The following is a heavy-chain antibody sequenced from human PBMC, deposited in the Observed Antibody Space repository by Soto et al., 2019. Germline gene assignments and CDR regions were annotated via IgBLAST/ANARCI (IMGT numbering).Heavy chain of an antibody. Sequence: LILSCVGSGFIFSNNGIHWVRDTPGKWLEWVAFMSYDGSDTFYADSVKGRFTISRDNSKNTLFLHMSNLRAEDTAMYYCTIVRVADSALDHWGQGTLVTVSS. CDR2: MSYDGSDT. V-gene: IGHV3-30*03. CDR3: TIVRVADSALDH. CDR1: GFIFSNNG. D-gene: IGHD3-10*02. J-gene: IGHJ4*02.